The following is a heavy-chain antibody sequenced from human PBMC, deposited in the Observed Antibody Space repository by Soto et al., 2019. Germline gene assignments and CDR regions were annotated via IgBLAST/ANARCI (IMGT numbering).Heavy chain of an antibody. J-gene: IGHJ4*02. V-gene: IGHV3-72*01. CDR2: IKDKSSYTT. D-gene: IGHD2-21*02. CDR1: GFTFSDDY. CDR3: ARVPRDDCRHTSTY. Sequence: GGSLRLSCAASGFTFSDDYMDWVRQAPGKGLEWVGRIKDKSSYTTEYAASVKGRFTISRDDSKSSLYLQMNSLKTEDTAVYYCARVPRDDCRHTSTYWGQGTLVTVSS.